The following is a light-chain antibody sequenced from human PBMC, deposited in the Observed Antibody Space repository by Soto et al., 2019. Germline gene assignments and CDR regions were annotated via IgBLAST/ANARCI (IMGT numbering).Light chain of an antibody. CDR2: GAS. CDR1: QTISSF. V-gene: IGKV1-39*01. J-gene: IGKJ4*01. CDR3: HQTYSFPLT. Sequence: DIQMTQSPSSLSASVGDRVTITCRASQTISSFLNWYQQKPGKAPNLLIYGASKLQSGVPSRFRGSESGTEFTLTITNLHPEDFATYVCHQTYSFPLTFGGGTRLDFK.